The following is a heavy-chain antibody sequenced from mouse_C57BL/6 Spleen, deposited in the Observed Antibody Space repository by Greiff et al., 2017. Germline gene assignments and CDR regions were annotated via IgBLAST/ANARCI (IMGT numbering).Heavy chain of an antibody. V-gene: IGHV1-5*01. CDR3: TREGEDSYWYFDV. J-gene: IGHJ1*03. CDR1: GYTFTSYW. CDR2: IYPGNSDT. Sequence: EVKLVESGTVLARPGASVKMSCKTSGYTFTSYWMHWVKQRPGQGLEWIGAIYPGNSDTSYNQKFKGKAKLTAVTSASTAYMALSSLTNEDSAVYYWTREGEDSYWYFDVWGTGTTVTVSS.